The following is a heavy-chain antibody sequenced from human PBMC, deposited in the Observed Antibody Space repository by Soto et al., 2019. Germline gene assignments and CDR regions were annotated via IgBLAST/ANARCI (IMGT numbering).Heavy chain of an antibody. CDR1: GYTFTSYD. Sequence: QVQLVQSGAEVKKPGASVKVSCKASGYTFTSYDINWVRQATGQGLEWMGWMNPNSGNTGYAQKFQGRVTMTRNTSISTAYMVLSSLRAEEAAVYYCARGPNRMVRGPSYYWGQGTLVTVSS. CDR3: ARGPNRMVRGPSYY. V-gene: IGHV1-8*01. D-gene: IGHD3-10*01. J-gene: IGHJ4*02. CDR2: MNPNSGNT.